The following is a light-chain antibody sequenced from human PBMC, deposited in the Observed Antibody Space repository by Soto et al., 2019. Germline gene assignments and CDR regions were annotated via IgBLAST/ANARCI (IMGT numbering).Light chain of an antibody. CDR3: QQSYSNPRT. Sequence: DLQMTQSPSSLSASVGDRVTITWRASQSISSYLYWYQQKPGKAPKLLIYGASSLHSGVPSRFGGSGSGTDFTLTISSLQPEDFATYFCQQSYSNPRTFGQGTKVYIK. CDR1: QSISSY. V-gene: IGKV1-39*01. CDR2: GAS. J-gene: IGKJ1*01.